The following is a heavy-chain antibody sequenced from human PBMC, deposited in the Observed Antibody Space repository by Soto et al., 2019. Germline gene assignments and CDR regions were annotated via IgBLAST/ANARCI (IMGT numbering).Heavy chain of an antibody. CDR1: GYTFTSYY. CDR2: INPSGGST. J-gene: IGHJ6*02. Sequence: GASVQVSCKASGYTFTSYYMHWVRQAPAQGLEGVGIINPSGGSTSYAQKFQGRVTMTRDTSTSTVYMELRSLRSGDTAVYYCARDPTGRSTYGMDVWGQGTTVTVSS. CDR3: ARDPTGRSTYGMDV. V-gene: IGHV1-46*01.